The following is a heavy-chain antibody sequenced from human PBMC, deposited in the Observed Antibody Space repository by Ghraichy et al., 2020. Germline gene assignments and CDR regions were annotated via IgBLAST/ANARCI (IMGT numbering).Heavy chain of an antibody. CDR2: VSPYNGNT. CDR1: GYTFIIYG. Sequence: CKASGYTFIIYGISWVRQAPGQGLEWMGWVSPYNGNTNYVQKYQGRVTMTTDTSTTTAYMELRSLRSDDTAVYYCARDLAQMTTVTTNLFDYWGQGTLVTVSS. J-gene: IGHJ4*02. D-gene: IGHD4-17*01. V-gene: IGHV1-18*01. CDR3: ARDLAQMTTVTTNLFDY.